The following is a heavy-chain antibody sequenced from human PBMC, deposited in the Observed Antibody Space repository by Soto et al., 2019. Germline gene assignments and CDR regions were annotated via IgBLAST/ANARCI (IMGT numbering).Heavy chain of an antibody. D-gene: IGHD2-15*01. CDR2: IYYSGST. V-gene: IGHV4-61*01. CDR3: ARGCRYCSGGSCYSRYYYYYGMDV. Sequence: NPSETLSLTCTVSGGSVSSGSYYWSWIRQPPGKGLEWIGYIYYSGSTNYNPSLKSRVTISVDTSKNQFSLKLSSVTAADTAVYYCARGCRYCSGGSCYSRYYYYYGMDVWGQGTTVTVSS. CDR1: GGSVSSGSYY. J-gene: IGHJ6*02.